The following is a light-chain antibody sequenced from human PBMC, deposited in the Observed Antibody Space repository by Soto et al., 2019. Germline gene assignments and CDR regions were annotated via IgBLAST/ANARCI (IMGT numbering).Light chain of an antibody. CDR3: QQSYSSPLT. Sequence: DIQMTQSPSSLSASVGDRVTITCRASQSISSHLNWYQQKSGKAPKLLIFGASNLQSGVPSRFSGSGSGTDFTLTISSLQPEDFATYYCQQSYSSPLTFGGGTQVAIK. J-gene: IGKJ4*01. CDR1: QSISSH. V-gene: IGKV1-39*01. CDR2: GAS.